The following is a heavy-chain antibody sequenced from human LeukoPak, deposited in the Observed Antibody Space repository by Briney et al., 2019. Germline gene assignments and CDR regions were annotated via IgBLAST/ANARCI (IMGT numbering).Heavy chain of an antibody. D-gene: IGHD3-10*01. CDR2: IYYSGST. J-gene: IGHJ5*02. CDR3: ARHYGP. CDR1: GGSFSGYY. V-gene: IGHV4-59*08. Sequence: PSETLSLTCAVYGGSFSGYYWSWIRQPPGKGLEWIGYIYYSGSTNYNPSLKSRVTISVDTSKNQFSLKLNSVTAAATAVYYCARHYGPWGQGTLVTVSS.